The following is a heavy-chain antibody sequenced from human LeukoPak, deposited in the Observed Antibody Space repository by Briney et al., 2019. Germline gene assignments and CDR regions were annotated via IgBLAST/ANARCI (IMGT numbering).Heavy chain of an antibody. CDR3: ARQGSDYYYDSSGYHYNWFDP. D-gene: IGHD3-22*01. V-gene: IGHV4-38-2*02. CDR2: IYHSGST. Sequence: SETLSLTCTVSGYSISSDYYWGWIRQPPGKGLEWIGSIYHSGSTYYNPSLKSRVTISVDTSKNQFSLKLSSVTAADTAVYYCARQGSDYYYDSSGYHYNWFDPWGQGTLVTVSS. J-gene: IGHJ5*02. CDR1: GYSISSDYY.